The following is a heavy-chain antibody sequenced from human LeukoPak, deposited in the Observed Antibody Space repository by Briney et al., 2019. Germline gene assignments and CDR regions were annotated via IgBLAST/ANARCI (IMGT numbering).Heavy chain of an antibody. J-gene: IGHJ4*02. Sequence: SETLSLTCTVSGGSISSYYWSWIRQPPGKGLEWIGYIYYSGSTNYNPSLKSRVTISVDTSKNQFSLKLSSVTAADTAVYYCAKMDGYRHLFDYWGQGTLVTVSS. CDR1: GGSISSYY. D-gene: IGHD5-18*01. V-gene: IGHV4-59*01. CDR3: AKMDGYRHLFDY. CDR2: IYYSGST.